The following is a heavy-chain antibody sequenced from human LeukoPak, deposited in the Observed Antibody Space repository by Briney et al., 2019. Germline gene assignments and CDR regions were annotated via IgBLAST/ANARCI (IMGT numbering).Heavy chain of an antibody. Sequence: KPSETLSLTCTIPGSSITSVSHYWGWIRQPPGKGLEWIGDIYYTGSTYYSPSLRSRVTMSVHTSENQFSLRLNSVTAVDTAVYYCARRWGNIVGVTYEYWGQGTLVTVSS. CDR2: IYYTGST. D-gene: IGHD3-16*01. V-gene: IGHV4-39*01. J-gene: IGHJ4*02. CDR1: GSSITSVSHY. CDR3: ARRWGNIVGVTYEY.